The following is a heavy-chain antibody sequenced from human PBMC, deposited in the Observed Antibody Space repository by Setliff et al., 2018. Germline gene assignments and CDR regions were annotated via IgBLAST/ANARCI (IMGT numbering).Heavy chain of an antibody. CDR1: GGTFSSYA. CDR3: ARLGLDYYDSSGYPTAAFDI. V-gene: IGHV1-69*05. CDR2: IIPIFGTA. D-gene: IGHD3-22*01. Sequence: SVKVSCKASGGTFSSYAISWVRQAPGQGLEWMGGIIPIFGTANYAQKFQGRVTITTDESTSTAYMELSSLRPEDTAVYYCARLGLDYYDSSGYPTAAFDIWGQGTMVTVSS. J-gene: IGHJ3*02.